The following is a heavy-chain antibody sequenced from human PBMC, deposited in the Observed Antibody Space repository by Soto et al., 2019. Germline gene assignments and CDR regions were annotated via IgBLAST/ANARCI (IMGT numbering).Heavy chain of an antibody. D-gene: IGHD2-2*01. CDR3: ARGPSSLTRFDY. CDR2: ISYDGSNK. J-gene: IGHJ4*02. Sequence: GGSLRLSCAASGFTFSSYAMHWVRQAPGKGLEWVAGISYDGSNKYYADSVKGRFTISRDNSKNTLYLQMNSLRAEDTAVFYCARGPSSLTRFDYWGQGTLVTVSS. V-gene: IGHV3-30-3*01. CDR1: GFTFSSYA.